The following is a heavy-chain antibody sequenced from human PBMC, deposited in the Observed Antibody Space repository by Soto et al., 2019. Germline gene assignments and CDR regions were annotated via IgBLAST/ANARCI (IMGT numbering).Heavy chain of an antibody. D-gene: IGHD1-26*01. V-gene: IGHV3-7*01. CDR1: GFTFSSYW. J-gene: IGHJ6*02. Sequence: GGSLRLSCAASGFTFSSYWMSWVRQAPGKGLEWVANIKQDGSEKYYVDSVKGRFTISRDNAKNSLYLQMNSLRAEDAAVASCSSDLAVSLGPDYYYYAMDVWGQGTTVTVSS. CDR2: IKQDGSEK. CDR3: SSDLAVSLGPDYYYYAMDV.